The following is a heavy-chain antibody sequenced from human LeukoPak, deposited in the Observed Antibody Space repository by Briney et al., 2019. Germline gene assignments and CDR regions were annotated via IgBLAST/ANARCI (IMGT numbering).Heavy chain of an antibody. Sequence: GASLKVSCKASAYTFTGYYIHWLRQAPGQGLEWMGCINPNTGDTDYGQKFQGWVTMTWDTSISTAYLEVSRLKSDDTAVYYCARNGGGLDVWGQGTTVTVSS. J-gene: IGHJ6*02. CDR1: AYTFTGYY. CDR3: ARNGGGLDV. CDR2: INPNTGDT. D-gene: IGHD2-8*01. V-gene: IGHV1-2*04.